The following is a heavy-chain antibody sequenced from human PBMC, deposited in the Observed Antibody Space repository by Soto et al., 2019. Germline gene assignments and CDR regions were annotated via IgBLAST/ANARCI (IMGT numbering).Heavy chain of an antibody. J-gene: IGHJ6*02. V-gene: IGHV4-39*01. CDR3: ARGAGSGWDYYYYGMDV. Sequence: PSETLSLTCIVSGGSISSGPYSWGWIRQPSGKGLEWIGTFYYSGSTYYNPSLESRVTISVDTSKNQFSLKVSSVTAAETAVYYCARGAGSGWDYYYYGMDVWGQGTTVTVSS. CDR1: GGSISSGPYS. CDR2: FYYSGST. D-gene: IGHD6-19*01.